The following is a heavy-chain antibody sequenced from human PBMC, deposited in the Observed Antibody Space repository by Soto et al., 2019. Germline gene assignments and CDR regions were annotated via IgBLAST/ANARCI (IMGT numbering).Heavy chain of an antibody. J-gene: IGHJ4*02. CDR3: AIADYGDDDY. Sequence: QLQLVQSGAEAKKPGASVKVSCKASGYTFGTSTISWLRQAPGKGLEWMGWIKAYSGNTNYAPKPQGRVTMTTDTPTSTAYMELRSLTTDDTATYYCAIADYGDDDYWGQGTLVTVSS. CDR1: GYTFGTST. D-gene: IGHD4-17*01. CDR2: IKAYSGNT. V-gene: IGHV1-18*04.